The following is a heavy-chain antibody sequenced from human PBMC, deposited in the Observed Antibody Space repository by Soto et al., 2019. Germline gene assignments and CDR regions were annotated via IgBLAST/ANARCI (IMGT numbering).Heavy chain of an antibody. CDR3: ASQSSGSYYDPYYHYGMDV. CDR1: GGTLSSYA. J-gene: IGHJ6*02. CDR2: IIPIFGTA. D-gene: IGHD3-10*01. V-gene: IGHV1-69*01. Sequence: QVQLVQSGAEVKKPGSSVKVSCKASGGTLSSYAISWVRQAPGQGLVWMGGIIPIFGTANYAQKFQGRVTITADESTSTAYMELSSLRSEDTAVYYCASQSSGSYYDPYYHYGMDVWGQGTTVTVSS.